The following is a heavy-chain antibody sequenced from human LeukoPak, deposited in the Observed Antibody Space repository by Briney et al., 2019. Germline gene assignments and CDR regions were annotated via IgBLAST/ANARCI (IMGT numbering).Heavy chain of an antibody. CDR2: IIPILGIA. V-gene: IGHV1-69*04. CDR3: ASEAYSSGQYYFDY. Sequence: SVKVSCKASGGTFSSYAISWVRQAPGQGLEWMGRIIPILGIANYAQKFQGRVTITADKSTSTAYMELSSLRSEDTAVYYCASEAYSSGQYYFDYWGQGTLVTVSS. CDR1: GGTFSSYA. D-gene: IGHD3-22*01. J-gene: IGHJ4*02.